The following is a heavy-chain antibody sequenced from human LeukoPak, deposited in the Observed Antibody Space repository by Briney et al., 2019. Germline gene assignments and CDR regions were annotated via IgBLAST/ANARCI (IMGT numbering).Heavy chain of an antibody. D-gene: IGHD3-22*01. Sequence: GGSLRLSCVGSTFTFSNYNMNWVRQAPGKGLEWVSAISGSGGSTYYADSVKGRFTISRDNSKNTLYLQMNSLRAEDTAVYYCAKDLTYYYDSSYFDYWGQGTLVTVSS. CDR1: TFTFSNYN. V-gene: IGHV3-23*01. CDR3: AKDLTYYYDSSYFDY. J-gene: IGHJ4*02. CDR2: ISGSGGST.